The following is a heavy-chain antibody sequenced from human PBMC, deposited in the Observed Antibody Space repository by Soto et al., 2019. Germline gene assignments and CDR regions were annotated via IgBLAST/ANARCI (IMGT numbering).Heavy chain of an antibody. D-gene: IGHD2-2*01. CDR1: GXTLSSYC. CDR3: AKSYCRSTRCYLDY. CDR2: IIGSGGST. V-gene: IGHV3-23*01. Sequence: GSLRLSCSASGXTLSSYCMCWVRQARGKGLEWVSSIIGSGGSTYYADSVKGRFAISRDNSNNRLYLQMTSLRAEDTSAYYCAKSYCRSTRCYLDYWGQGTLGTVS. J-gene: IGHJ4*02.